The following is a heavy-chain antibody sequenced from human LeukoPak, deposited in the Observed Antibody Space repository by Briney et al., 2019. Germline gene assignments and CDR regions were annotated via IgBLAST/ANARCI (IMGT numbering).Heavy chain of an antibody. CDR1: GFTFSSYG. D-gene: IGHD3-10*01. CDR2: IRYDGSNK. J-gene: IGHJ4*02. Sequence: GGSLRLSCAASGFTFSSYGMSWVRQAPGKGLEWVAFIRYDGSNKYYADSVKGRFTISRDNSKNTLYLQMNSLRAEDTAVYYCAKDLSWTYYYGSGSYETDYWGQGTLVTVSS. V-gene: IGHV3-30*02. CDR3: AKDLSWTYYYGSGSYETDY.